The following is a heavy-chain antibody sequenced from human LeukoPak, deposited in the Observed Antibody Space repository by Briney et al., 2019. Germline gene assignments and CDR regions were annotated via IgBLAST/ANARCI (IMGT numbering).Heavy chain of an antibody. D-gene: IGHD2-15*01. Sequence: SETLSLTCAAYGGSFSGYYWSWIRQPPGKGLEWIGEINHSGSTNYNPSLKSRVTISVDTSKNQFSLKLSSVTAADTAVYYCARVPTASRYCSGGSCYSRRLYYFDYWGQGTLVTVSS. CDR1: GGSFSGYY. V-gene: IGHV4-34*01. CDR2: INHSGST. CDR3: ARVPTASRYCSGGSCYSRRLYYFDY. J-gene: IGHJ4*02.